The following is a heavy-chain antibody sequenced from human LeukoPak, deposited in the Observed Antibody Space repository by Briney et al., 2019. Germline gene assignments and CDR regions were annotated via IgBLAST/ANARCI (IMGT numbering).Heavy chain of an antibody. D-gene: IGHD2-21*02. CDR2: IHHRAGA. J-gene: IGHJ6*02. CDR3: ARGPVRDDGLTGISYYFGLDV. CDR1: GGSFTDYY. Sequence: PSETLSLTCAVYGGSFTDYYWSWIRHLPGKGLEWIGGIHHRAGANYNPSLWGRVTISADTSKNQFSLHLTSVTAADTATFYCARGPVRDDGLTGISYYFGLDVWGHGTTVTVSS. V-gene: IGHV4-34*01.